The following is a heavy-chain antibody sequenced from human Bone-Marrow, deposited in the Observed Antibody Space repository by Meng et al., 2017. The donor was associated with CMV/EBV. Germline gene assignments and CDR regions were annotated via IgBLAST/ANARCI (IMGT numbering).Heavy chain of an antibody. V-gene: IGHV3-30*02. CDR3: AKDRDEYYYDSSGYSN. CDR1: GFTFSSYG. D-gene: IGHD3-22*01. Sequence: GESLKISCAASGFTFSSYGMHWVRQAPGKGLEWVAFIRYDGSNKYYADSVKGRFTISRDNSKNTLYLQMNSLRAEDTAVYYCAKDRDEYYYDSSGYSNCGQGTLVTVSS. CDR2: IRYDGSNK. J-gene: IGHJ4*02.